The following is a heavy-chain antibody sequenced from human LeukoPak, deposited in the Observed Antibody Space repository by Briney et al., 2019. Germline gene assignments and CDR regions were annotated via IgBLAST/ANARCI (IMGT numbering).Heavy chain of an antibody. D-gene: IGHD3-16*02. J-gene: IGHJ4*02. CDR2: INHSGST. Sequence: SETLSLTCAVYGGSFSGYYWSWIRQPPGKGLEWIGEINHSGSTNYNPSLKSRVTISVDTSKNQFSLKLSSVTAADTAVYYCARRPSDYDYVWGSYRYRDYSDYWGQGTLVTVSS. V-gene: IGHV4-34*01. CDR3: ARRPSDYDYVWGSYRYRDYSDY. CDR1: GGSFSGYY.